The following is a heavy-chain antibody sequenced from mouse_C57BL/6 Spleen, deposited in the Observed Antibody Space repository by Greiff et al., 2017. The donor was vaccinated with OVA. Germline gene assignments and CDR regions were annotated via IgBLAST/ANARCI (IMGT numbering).Heavy chain of an antibody. Sequence: EVKLMESEGGLVQPGSSMKLSCTASGFTFSDYYMAWVRQVPEKGLEWVANINYDGSSTYYLDSLKSRFIISRDNAKNILYLQMSSLKSEDTATYYCARGGGYEWYVDVWGTGTTVTVSS. CDR2: INYDGSST. CDR3: ARGGGYEWYVDV. V-gene: IGHV5-16*01. CDR1: GFTFSDYY. D-gene: IGHD2-2*01. J-gene: IGHJ1*03.